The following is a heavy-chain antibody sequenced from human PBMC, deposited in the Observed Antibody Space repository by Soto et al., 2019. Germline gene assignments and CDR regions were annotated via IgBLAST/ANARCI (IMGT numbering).Heavy chain of an antibody. CDR1: GGTFSSYA. J-gene: IGHJ6*02. Sequence: QVQLVQSGAEVKKPGSSVKVSCKASGGTFSSYAISWVRQAPGQGLEWMGGIIPIFGTANYAQKFQGRVTITADESTSTAYMELSSLRSEDTAVYYCARGLSKGYCSGGSCYHYYYYGMDVWGQGTTVTVSS. D-gene: IGHD2-15*01. V-gene: IGHV1-69*01. CDR3: ARGLSKGYCSGGSCYHYYYYGMDV. CDR2: IIPIFGTA.